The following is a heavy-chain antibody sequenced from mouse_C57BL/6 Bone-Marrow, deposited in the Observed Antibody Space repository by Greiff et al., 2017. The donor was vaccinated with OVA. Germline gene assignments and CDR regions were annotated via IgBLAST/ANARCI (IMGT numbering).Heavy chain of an antibody. CDR1: GYAFSSYW. Sequence: SGAELVKPGASVKISCNASGYAFSSYWMNWVKQRPGKGLEWIGQIYPGDGDTNYNGKLKGKATLTADKSPSTAYMQLSSLTSEDSAVYVCARGDGYYVYFDVWGTGTTVTVSS. CDR3: ARGDGYYVYFDV. D-gene: IGHD2-3*01. CDR2: IYPGDGDT. J-gene: IGHJ1*03. V-gene: IGHV1-80*01.